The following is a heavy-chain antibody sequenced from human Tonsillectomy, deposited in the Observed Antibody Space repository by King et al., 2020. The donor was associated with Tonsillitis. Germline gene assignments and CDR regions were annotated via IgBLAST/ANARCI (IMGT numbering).Heavy chain of an antibody. CDR1: GFTFDDYT. Sequence: VQLVESGGVVVQPGGSLRLSCAASGFTFDDYTMHWVRQAPGKGLEWVSLINWDGDSTYYADSVKGRFTISRDNSKNSLYLQMNSLRNEDTALYYCAKGSYYYYSSGYYDPLFFDYWGQGTLVTVSS. CDR3: AKGSYYYYSSGYYDPLFFDY. V-gene: IGHV3-43*01. CDR2: INWDGDST. J-gene: IGHJ4*02. D-gene: IGHD3-22*01.